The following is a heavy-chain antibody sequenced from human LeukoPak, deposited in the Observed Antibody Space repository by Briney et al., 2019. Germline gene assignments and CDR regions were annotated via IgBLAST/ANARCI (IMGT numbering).Heavy chain of an antibody. J-gene: IGHJ4*02. V-gene: IGHV4-39*01. CDR2: IYKAGNT. D-gene: IGHD3-10*01. Sequence: SETLSLTCTVSGGSISSSSYYWGWIRQPPGKGLECIGSIYKAGNTNYSPSLRSRVFISVDTSNNQFSLKLSSVTAADTAVYYCARHGTPLRYGSGNYYKGAPFDYWAREPWSPSPQ. CDR3: ARHGTPLRYGSGNYYKGAPFDY. CDR1: GGSISSSSYY.